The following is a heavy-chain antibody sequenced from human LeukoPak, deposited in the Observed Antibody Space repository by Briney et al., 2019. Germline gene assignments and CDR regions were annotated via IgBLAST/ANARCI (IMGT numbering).Heavy chain of an antibody. CDR2: IKLDGSEK. CDR1: GFTFSSYA. D-gene: IGHD3-3*01. CDR3: ARDQYDTWSRRGNFDS. Sequence: PGGSLRLSCAASGFTFSSYAMSWVRQAPGKGLEWVANIKLDGSEKNYVDSVKGRFTISRDNTKNSLYLQMNSLGVEDTAVFYCARDQYDTWSRRGNFDSWGQGTLVIVSS. V-gene: IGHV3-7*03. J-gene: IGHJ4*02.